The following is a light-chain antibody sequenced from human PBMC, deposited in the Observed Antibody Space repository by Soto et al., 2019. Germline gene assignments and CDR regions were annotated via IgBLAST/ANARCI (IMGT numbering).Light chain of an antibody. Sequence: DIPLTQSPSSLSTSVGDRCTSTSRASQTISGYLIWYQQKPGKAPERLIYAASYLGTGVPSRFSGSGSGTYFTLTISSLQPEDFATYYCQQSYSTPPTFGQGTKVDI. CDR2: AAS. J-gene: IGKJ1*01. V-gene: IGKV1-39*01. CDR3: QQSYSTPPT. CDR1: QTISGY.